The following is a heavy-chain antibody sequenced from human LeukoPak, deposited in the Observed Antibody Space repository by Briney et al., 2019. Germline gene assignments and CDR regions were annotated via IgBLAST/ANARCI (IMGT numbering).Heavy chain of an antibody. Sequence: GGSLRLSCAASGITFSSYGMSWVRQAPGKGLEWVSGISWNSGSIGYADSVKGRFTISRDNAKNSLYLQMNSLRAEDTALYYCVKDRGSGWYWVDYWGQGTLVTVSS. CDR1: GITFSSYG. CDR2: ISWNSGSI. V-gene: IGHV3-9*01. CDR3: VKDRGSGWYWVDY. D-gene: IGHD6-19*01. J-gene: IGHJ4*02.